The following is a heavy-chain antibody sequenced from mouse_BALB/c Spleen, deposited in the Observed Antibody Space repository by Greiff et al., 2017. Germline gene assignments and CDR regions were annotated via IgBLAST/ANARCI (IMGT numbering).Heavy chain of an antibody. CDR1: GYTFTSYY. CDR2: IYPGNVNT. V-gene: IGHV1S56*01. J-gene: IGHJ2*01. Sequence: VQRVESGPELVKPGASVRISCKASGYTFTSYYIHWVKQRPGQGLEWIGWIYPGNVNTKYNEKFKGKATLTADKSSSTAYMQLSSLTSEDSAVYFCAREYYYGRGDYFDYWGQGTTLTVSA. CDR3: AREYYYGRGDYFDY. D-gene: IGHD1-1*01.